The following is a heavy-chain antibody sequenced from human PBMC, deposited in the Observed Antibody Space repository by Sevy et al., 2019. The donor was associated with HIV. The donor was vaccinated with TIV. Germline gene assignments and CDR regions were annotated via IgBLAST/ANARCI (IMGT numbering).Heavy chain of an antibody. CDR3: ARETSSFGEGIYYGMDV. CDR1: GFTFSDYN. CDR2: RSSISNYI. V-gene: IGHV3-21*01. Sequence: GGSLRLSCAASGFTFSDYNMNWVRRAPGKGLEWVSSRSSISNYIYYADSVKGRFTISRDNAKNSLYLQMNSLRAEDTAVYYCARETSSFGEGIYYGMDVWGQGTTVTVSS. D-gene: IGHD3-10*01. J-gene: IGHJ6*02.